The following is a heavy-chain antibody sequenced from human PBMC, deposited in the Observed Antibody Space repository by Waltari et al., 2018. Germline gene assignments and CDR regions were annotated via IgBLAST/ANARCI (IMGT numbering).Heavy chain of an antibody. D-gene: IGHD6-6*01. V-gene: IGHV3-21*01. CDR2: ISSSSSYI. Sequence: EVQLVESGGGLVKPGGSLRLSCAASGFTFSSYRMNWVRQAPGKGLEWVSSISSSSSYIYYADSVKGRFTIARDNAKNSLYLQMNSLRAEDTAVYYCARGPGSSSTAGYWGQGTLVTVSS. CDR1: GFTFSSYR. CDR3: ARGPGSSSTAGY. J-gene: IGHJ4*02.